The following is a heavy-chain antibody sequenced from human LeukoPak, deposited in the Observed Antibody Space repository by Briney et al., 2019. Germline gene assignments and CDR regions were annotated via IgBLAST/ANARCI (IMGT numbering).Heavy chain of an antibody. V-gene: IGHV5-51*01. CDR2: IHPGDSDT. Sequence: GESLKISCKGSGYSFTSYWIGWVRQMPGKGLEWMGIIHPGDSDTRYSPSFQGQVTISADKSISTAYLQWSSLKASDTAMYYCARHLKGIVVVTYAFDIWGQGTMVTVSS. D-gene: IGHD3-22*01. J-gene: IGHJ3*02. CDR3: ARHLKGIVVVTYAFDI. CDR1: GYSFTSYW.